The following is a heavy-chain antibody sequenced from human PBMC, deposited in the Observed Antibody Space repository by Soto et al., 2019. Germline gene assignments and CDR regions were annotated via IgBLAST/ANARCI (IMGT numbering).Heavy chain of an antibody. CDR1: GFTFSSYW. CDR3: ARVERCQLVGRYYYYYYMDV. CDR2: IKQDGSEK. J-gene: IGHJ6*03. Sequence: EVQLVESGGGLVQPGGSLRLSCAASGFTFSSYWMSWVRQAPGKGLEWVANIKQDGSEKYYVDSVKGRFTISRDNAKNSLYLQMNSVRVEDTAVYYCARVERCQLVGRYYYYYYMDVWGKGTTVTVSS. D-gene: IGHD6-6*01. V-gene: IGHV3-7*01.